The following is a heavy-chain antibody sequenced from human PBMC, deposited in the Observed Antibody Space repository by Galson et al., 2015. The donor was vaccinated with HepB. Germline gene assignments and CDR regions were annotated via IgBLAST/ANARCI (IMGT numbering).Heavy chain of an antibody. CDR1: GYTFTSYG. J-gene: IGHJ3*02. Sequence: QSGAEVKKPGESLKISCKASGYTFTSYGISWVRQAPGQGLEWMGWISAYNGNTNYAQKLQGRVTMTTDTSTSTAYMELRSLRSDDTAVYYCARDRLWFGADDAFDIWGQGTMVTVSS. V-gene: IGHV1-18*01. CDR3: ARDRLWFGADDAFDI. D-gene: IGHD3-10*01. CDR2: ISAYNGNT.